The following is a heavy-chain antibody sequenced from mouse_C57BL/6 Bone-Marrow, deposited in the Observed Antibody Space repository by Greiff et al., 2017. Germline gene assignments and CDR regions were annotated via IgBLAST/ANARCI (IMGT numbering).Heavy chain of an antibody. CDR1: GFTFTDYY. CDR3: ARYRRDYGFAY. D-gene: IGHD1-1*01. J-gene: IGHJ3*01. Sequence: DVKLVESGGGLVQPGGSLSLSCAASGFTFTDYYMSWVRQPPGKALEWLGFIRNKANGHTTESSASVKGRFTISRDNSQSILYLQMNALRAEDSATNYSARYRRDYGFAYWGQGTLVTVSA. V-gene: IGHV7-3*01. CDR2: IRNKANGHTT.